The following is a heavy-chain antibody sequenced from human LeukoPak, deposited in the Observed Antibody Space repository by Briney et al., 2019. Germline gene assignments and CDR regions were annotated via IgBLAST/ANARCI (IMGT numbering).Heavy chain of an antibody. V-gene: IGHV7-4-1*02. CDR2: INTNTGNP. CDR3: ARGGFGELHYYYYMDV. CDR1: GYTFTSYA. D-gene: IGHD3-10*01. J-gene: IGHJ6*03. Sequence: ASVKVSCKASGYTFTSYAMNRVRQAPGQGLEWMGWINTNTGNPTYAQGFTGRFVFSLDTSVSTAYLQISSLKAEDTAVYYCARGGFGELHYYYYMDVWGKGTTVTVSS.